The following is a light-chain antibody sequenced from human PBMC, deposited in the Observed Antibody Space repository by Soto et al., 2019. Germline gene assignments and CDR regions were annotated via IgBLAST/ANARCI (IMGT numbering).Light chain of an antibody. J-gene: IGKJ4*01. CDR3: QQYEDLPLT. CDR2: DAS. CDR1: QSISSW. V-gene: IGKV1-5*01. Sequence: GDRVTITCRASQSISSWLAWYQQKPGKAPKLLIYDASSLESGVPSRFSGSGSGTDFTLIISDLQPEDFATYFCQQYEDLPLTFGGGTRVEV.